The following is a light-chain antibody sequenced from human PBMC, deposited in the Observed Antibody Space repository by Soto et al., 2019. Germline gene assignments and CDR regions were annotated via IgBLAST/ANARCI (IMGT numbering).Light chain of an antibody. CDR3: QQYTGLPFT. V-gene: IGKV3-20*01. J-gene: IGKJ3*01. CDR2: GAS. Sequence: EIVLTQSPGTLSLSPGERATLSCRASQSVSSTYLAWYQQKPGQAPRLLFYGASSRATGVPDRFSGSGSGTDFPLTISRLEPEDFAVYYCQQYTGLPFTFGPGTKVDIK. CDR1: QSVSSTY.